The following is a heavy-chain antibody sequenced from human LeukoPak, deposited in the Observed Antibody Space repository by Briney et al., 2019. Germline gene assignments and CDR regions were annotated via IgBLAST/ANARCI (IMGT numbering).Heavy chain of an antibody. J-gene: IGHJ4*02. D-gene: IGHD1-26*01. V-gene: IGHV3-48*01. CDR3: ARKWEFDY. Sequence: PGGSLRPSCAASGFTFSSYSMSWVRQAPGKGLEWVSHVSGSSSTIYYADSVKGRFTISRDNAKNSLYLQMNSLRAEDTAVYYCARKWEFDYWGQGTLVTVSS. CDR2: VSGSSSTI. CDR1: GFTFSSYS.